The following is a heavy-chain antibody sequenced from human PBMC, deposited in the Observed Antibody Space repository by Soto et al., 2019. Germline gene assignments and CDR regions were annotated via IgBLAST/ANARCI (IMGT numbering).Heavy chain of an antibody. J-gene: IGHJ6*02. D-gene: IGHD6-13*01. CDR2: ISYDGSNK. V-gene: IGHV3-30-3*01. CDR3: ARTYLPSIAAAVLAGMDV. CDR1: GFTFSSYV. Sequence: QVQLVESGGGVVQPGRSLRLSCAASGFTFSSYVMHWVRQAPGKGLEWVAVISYDGSNKYYADSVKGRFTISRDNSKNTLYLQMNSLRAEDTAVYYCARTYLPSIAAAVLAGMDVWGQGTTVTVSS.